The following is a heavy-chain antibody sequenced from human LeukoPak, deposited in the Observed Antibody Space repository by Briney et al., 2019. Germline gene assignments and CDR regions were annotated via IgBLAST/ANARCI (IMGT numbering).Heavy chain of an antibody. CDR1: GFTFSSYA. Sequence: GGSLRLSCAASGFTFSSYAMSWARQAPGKGLEWVSILSGSGGSTSYADSVKGRFTISRDNSKNTLYLQMNSLRAEDTAVYYCAKDRWSYYGSGIDYWGQGTLVTVSS. CDR3: AKDRWSYYGSGIDY. CDR2: LSGSGGST. D-gene: IGHD3-10*01. V-gene: IGHV3-23*01. J-gene: IGHJ4*02.